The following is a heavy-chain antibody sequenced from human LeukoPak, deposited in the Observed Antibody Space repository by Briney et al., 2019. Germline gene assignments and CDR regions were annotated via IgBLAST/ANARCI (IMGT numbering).Heavy chain of an antibody. CDR3: AKEGDGSYGGYYFDY. V-gene: IGHV3-23*01. CDR2: ISGSGGST. Sequence: GGSLRLSCAASGFTFSSYAMSWVRQAPGKGLEWVPAISGSGGSTYYADSVKGRFTISRDNSKNTLYLQMNSLRAEDTAVYYCAKEGDGSYGGYYFDYWGQGTLVTVSS. D-gene: IGHD1-26*01. CDR1: GFTFSSYA. J-gene: IGHJ4*02.